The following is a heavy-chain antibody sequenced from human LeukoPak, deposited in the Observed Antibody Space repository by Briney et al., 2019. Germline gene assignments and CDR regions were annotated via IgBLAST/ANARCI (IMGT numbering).Heavy chain of an antibody. CDR3: ARELVVITSSWFDP. J-gene: IGHJ5*02. V-gene: IGHV4-61*02. CDR2: IYTSGST. Sequence: SETLSLTCTVSGGSISSSSYYWSWIRQPAGKGLEWIGRIYTSGSTNYNPSLKSRVTISVDTSKNQFSLKLSPVTAADTAVYYCARELVVITSSWFDPWGQGTQVTVSS. CDR1: GGSISSSSYY. D-gene: IGHD3-22*01.